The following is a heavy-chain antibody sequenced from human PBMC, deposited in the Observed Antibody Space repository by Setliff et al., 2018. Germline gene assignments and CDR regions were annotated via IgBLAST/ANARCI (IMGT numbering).Heavy chain of an antibody. Sequence: SETLSLTCVVYGGSFSVYQWSWIRQPPGKGLEWIGEINHSGSTNYNPSLKSRVSISVEKSKNQFSLKLRSVTAADTAVYYCARLSWNGLRYYGLDVWGQGTKVTVSS. CDR1: GGSFSVYQ. D-gene: IGHD3-3*01. CDR2: INHSGST. J-gene: IGHJ6*02. CDR3: ARLSWNGLRYYGLDV. V-gene: IGHV4-34*01.